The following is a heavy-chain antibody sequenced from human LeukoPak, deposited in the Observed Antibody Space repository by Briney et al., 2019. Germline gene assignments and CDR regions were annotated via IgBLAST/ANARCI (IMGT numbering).Heavy chain of an antibody. J-gene: IGHJ2*01. CDR2: IYTSGST. CDR1: GGSISSGSYY. Sequence: PSETLSLTCTVSGGSISSGSYYWSWIRQPAGKGLEWIGRIYTSGSTNYNPSLKSRVTISVDTSKNQFSLKLSSVTAADTAVYYCARYCYYDSSGSTADWYFDLWGRGTLVTVSS. D-gene: IGHD3-22*01. CDR3: ARYCYYDSSGSTADWYFDL. V-gene: IGHV4-61*02.